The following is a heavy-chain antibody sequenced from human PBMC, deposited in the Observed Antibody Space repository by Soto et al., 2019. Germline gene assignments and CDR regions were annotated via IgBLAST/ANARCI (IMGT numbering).Heavy chain of an antibody. V-gene: IGHV3-23*01. D-gene: IGHD6-19*01. J-gene: IGHJ6*03. Sequence: EVQLLESGGGLVQPGGSLRLSCATSGFTFSNHGTAWVRRTPGKGLVWVAVVGGTSGTTYYADSVKGLFTVSRDNSKNTFYLQTDSLAGQDTAVYYCAKDGSPVEYYYRDAWGKGTSVTVSS. CDR1: GFTFSNHG. CDR3: AKDGSPVEYYYRDA. CDR2: VGGTSGTT.